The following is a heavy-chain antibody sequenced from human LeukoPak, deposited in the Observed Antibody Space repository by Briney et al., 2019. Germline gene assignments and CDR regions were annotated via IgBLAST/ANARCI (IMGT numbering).Heavy chain of an antibody. D-gene: IGHD3-22*01. CDR2: IYYTGIT. J-gene: IGHJ4*02. CDR1: GGSISCNSFY. Sequence: SETLSLTCTVSGGSISCNSFYWGWVRQPPGKGLEWIGNIYYTGITYYNPSLKSRVTISVDTSKNQFSLKLNSVTAADTAVYYCASPGITTFDYWGQGTLVTVSS. V-gene: IGHV4-39*01. CDR3: ASPGITTFDY.